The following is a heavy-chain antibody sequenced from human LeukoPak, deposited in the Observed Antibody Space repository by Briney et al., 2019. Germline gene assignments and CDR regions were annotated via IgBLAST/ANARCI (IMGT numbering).Heavy chain of an antibody. CDR1: GYTFTSYY. V-gene: IGHV1-2*03. J-gene: IGHJ4*02. CDR3: ARDGEYGTGSYYRGSFDY. D-gene: IGHD3-10*01. CDR2: IHPRSGDT. Sequence: LGASVKVSCKASGYTFTSYYMHWVRQAPGQGLEWMGWIHPRSGDTRYAQKFQGRVTMARDTSISTVYMDLSSLGSDDTAVYYCARDGEYGTGSYYRGSFDYWGQGILVTVSS.